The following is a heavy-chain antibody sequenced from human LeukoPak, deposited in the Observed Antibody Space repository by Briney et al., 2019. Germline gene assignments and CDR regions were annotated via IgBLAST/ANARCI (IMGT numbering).Heavy chain of an antibody. Sequence: ASVKVSCKAFGYTFTDYYMHWVRQAPGQGLEWMGWINPNSGGTNYAQQFQGRVTMTRDTSISTAYMELSNLRSDDTAVYYCARGIAAAGGRWFDPWGQGTLVTVSS. CDR2: INPNSGGT. J-gene: IGHJ5*02. CDR3: ARGIAAAGGRWFDP. V-gene: IGHV1-2*02. D-gene: IGHD6-13*01. CDR1: GYTFTDYY.